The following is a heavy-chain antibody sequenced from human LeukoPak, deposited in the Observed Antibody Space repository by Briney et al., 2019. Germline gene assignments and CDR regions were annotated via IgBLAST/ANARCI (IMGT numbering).Heavy chain of an antibody. V-gene: IGHV1-69*06. Sequence: SVKVSCKASVGTFSSYAISWVRQAPGQGLEWMGGIIPIFGTANYAQKFQGRVTITADKSTSTAYMELSSLRSEDTAVYYCARSIAVAEYYFDYWGQGTLVTVSS. CDR2: IIPIFGTA. CDR3: ARSIAVAEYYFDY. CDR1: VGTFSSYA. D-gene: IGHD6-19*01. J-gene: IGHJ4*02.